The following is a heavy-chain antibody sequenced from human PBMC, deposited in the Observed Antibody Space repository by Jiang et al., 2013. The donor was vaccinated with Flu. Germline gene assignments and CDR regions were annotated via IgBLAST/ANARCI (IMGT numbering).Heavy chain of an antibody. CDR3: ARDIGGGIAVAGTDAFDI. CDR1: GGTFSSYA. Sequence: SGAEVKKPGSSVKVSCKASGGTFSSYAISWVRQAPGQGLEWMGGIIPIFGTANYAQKFQGRVTITADESTSTAYMELSSLRSEDTAVYYCARDIGGGIAVAGTDAFDIWGQGTMVTVSS. CDR2: IIPIFGTA. J-gene: IGHJ3*02. D-gene: IGHD6-19*01. V-gene: IGHV1-69*01.